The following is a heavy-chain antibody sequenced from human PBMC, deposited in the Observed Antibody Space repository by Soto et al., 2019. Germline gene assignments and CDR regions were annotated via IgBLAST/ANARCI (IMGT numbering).Heavy chain of an antibody. J-gene: IGHJ6*02. CDR1: GGSFSGYY. CDR2: INHSGST. D-gene: IGHD3-10*01. Sequence: QVQLQQWGAGLLKPSETLSLTCAVYGGSFSGYYWSWIRQPPGKGLEWIGEINHSGSTNYNPSLKSRVTISVDTSKNQFSLKLSSVTAADTAVYYCARGYSGISKTRRGMDVWGQGTTVTVSS. CDR3: ARGYSGISKTRRGMDV. V-gene: IGHV4-34*01.